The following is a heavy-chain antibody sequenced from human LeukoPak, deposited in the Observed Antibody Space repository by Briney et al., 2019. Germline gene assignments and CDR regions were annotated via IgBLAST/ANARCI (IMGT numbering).Heavy chain of an antibody. Sequence: GGSLRLSCAASGFTFSIYSMNCVRQPPGKGLECVSSISSSSSYIYYADSVKGRFTISRDNAKNSLYLQMSSLRAEDTAVYYCARELSIAARPDYFDYWGQGTLVTVSS. V-gene: IGHV3-21*01. J-gene: IGHJ4*02. D-gene: IGHD6-6*01. CDR1: GFTFSIYS. CDR2: ISSSSSYI. CDR3: ARELSIAARPDYFDY.